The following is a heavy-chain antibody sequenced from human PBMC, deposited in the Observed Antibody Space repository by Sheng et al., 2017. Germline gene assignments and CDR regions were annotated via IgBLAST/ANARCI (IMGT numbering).Heavy chain of an antibody. CDR1: GGTFSSYA. CDR3: VLGPPSDDYYYYGMDV. CDR2: IIPIFGTA. J-gene: IGHJ6*02. V-gene: IGHV1-69*01. Sequence: QVQLVQSGAEVKKPGSSVKVSCKASGGTFSSYAISWVRQAPGQGLEWMGGIIPIFGTANYAQKFQGRVTITADESTSTAYMELSSLRSEDTAVYYCVLGPPSDDYYYYGMDVWGQGTTVTVSS. D-gene: IGHD7-27*01.